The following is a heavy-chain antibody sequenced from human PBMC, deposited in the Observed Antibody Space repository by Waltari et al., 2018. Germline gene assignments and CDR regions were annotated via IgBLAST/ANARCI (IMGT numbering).Heavy chain of an antibody. D-gene: IGHD5-12*01. CDR3: ARDNSDGYNIPVY. CDR2: INPSGGST. J-gene: IGHJ4*02. Sequence: QVQLVQSGAEVKNPGASVKVSCKASGYSFSSYYIPWVRQAPGQGLEWMGIINPSGGSTSYAQKFQGRVTMTRDTSTSTVYMELSSLRSEDTAVYYCARDNSDGYNIPVYWGQGTLVTVSS. V-gene: IGHV1-46*01. CDR1: GYSFSSYY.